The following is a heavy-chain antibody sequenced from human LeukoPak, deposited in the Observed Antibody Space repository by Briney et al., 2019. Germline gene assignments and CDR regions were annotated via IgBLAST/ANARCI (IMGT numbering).Heavy chain of an antibody. J-gene: IGHJ4*02. CDR2: IYYSGST. D-gene: IGHD3-22*01. V-gene: IGHV4-39*01. Sequence: PSETLSLTCTVSGGSISSSSYYWGWLRQPPGKGLGWIGSIYYSGSTYYNQSLKSRVTISVDTSKNQFSLKLSSVTAADTAVDYCARHRVSYYYDSSGYYSDYWGQGTLVTVSS. CDR1: GGSISSSSYY. CDR3: ARHRVSYYYDSSGYYSDY.